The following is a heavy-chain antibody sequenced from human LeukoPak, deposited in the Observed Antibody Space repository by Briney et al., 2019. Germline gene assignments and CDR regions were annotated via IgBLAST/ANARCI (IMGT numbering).Heavy chain of an antibody. D-gene: IGHD1-1*01. CDR1: GFTFSHAW. Sequence: PGGSLRLSCAASGFTFSHAWMSWVRQAPGKGLEWIGYISNSGSTNYNPSLKSRVTISVDTSKNQFSLNRNSTTAADTAVYFCARHYWSDPFDYWCQGTLVTVSS. CDR3: ARHYWSDPFDY. V-gene: IGHV4-59*08. CDR2: ISNSGST. J-gene: IGHJ4*02.